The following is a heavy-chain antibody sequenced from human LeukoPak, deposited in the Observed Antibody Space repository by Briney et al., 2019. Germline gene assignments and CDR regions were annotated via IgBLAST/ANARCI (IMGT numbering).Heavy chain of an antibody. D-gene: IGHD2-8*01. V-gene: IGHV3-23*01. CDR3: AREGIVLMVYAIGYFDC. CDR2: ISGSGGST. Sequence: PGGSLRLSCAASGFTFSSYAMSWVRQAPGKGLEWVSAISGSGGSTYYADSVKGRFTISRDNSKNTLYLQMNSLRAEDTAVYYCAREGIVLMVYAIGYFDCWGQGTLVTVSS. CDR1: GFTFSSYA. J-gene: IGHJ4*02.